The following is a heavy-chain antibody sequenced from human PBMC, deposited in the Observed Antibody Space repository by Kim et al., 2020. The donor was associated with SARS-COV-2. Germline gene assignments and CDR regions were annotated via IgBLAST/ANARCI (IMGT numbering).Heavy chain of an antibody. J-gene: IGHJ6*02. D-gene: IGHD6-13*01. V-gene: IGHV7-4-1*02. CDR2: INTNTETP. CDR1: GYTFTAYA. CDR3: ARVLAAEGRGNYARDV. Sequence: ASVKVSCKASGYTFTAYAMHWVRQAPGQGLEWMGWINTNTETPTYAQGFKGRVVVSLDTSVSTAYLQISSLKSEDTGVYYCARVLAAEGRGNYARDVWGQGTTDTVSS.